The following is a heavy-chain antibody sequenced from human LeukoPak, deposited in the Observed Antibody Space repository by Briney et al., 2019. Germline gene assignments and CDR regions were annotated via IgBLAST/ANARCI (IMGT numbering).Heavy chain of an antibody. Sequence: GGSLRLSCAASGFTFSSYAMHWVRQAPGKGLEWVSVIYSGGSTYYADSVKGRFTISRHNSKNTLYLQMNSLRAEDTAVYYCARGGSSWPFDIWGQGTMVTVSS. J-gene: IGHJ3*02. CDR3: ARGGSSWPFDI. CDR1: GFTFSSYA. D-gene: IGHD2-2*01. CDR2: IYSGGST. V-gene: IGHV3-53*04.